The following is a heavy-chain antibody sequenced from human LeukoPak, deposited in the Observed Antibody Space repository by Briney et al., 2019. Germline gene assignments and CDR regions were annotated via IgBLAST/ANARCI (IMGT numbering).Heavy chain of an antibody. J-gene: IGHJ3*02. Sequence: GGSLRLSCAASGFTFDSYTMNWVRQAPGKGLEWVSSISSSSNYIYYADSVKGRFTISRDNAKNALYLQMNSLRAEDTAVYYCASGASHAFDIWGQGTMATVSS. CDR3: ASGASHAFDI. CDR2: ISSSSNYI. CDR1: GFTFDSYT. D-gene: IGHD3-16*01. V-gene: IGHV3-21*06.